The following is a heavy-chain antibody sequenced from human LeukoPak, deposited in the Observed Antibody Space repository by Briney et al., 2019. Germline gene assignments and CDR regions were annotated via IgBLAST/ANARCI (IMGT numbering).Heavy chain of an antibody. J-gene: IGHJ4*02. CDR3: AREPSYTSGLDY. D-gene: IGHD6-19*01. CDR1: GFTVSTYF. Sequence: GGSLRLSCAACGFTVSTYFMAWVRQAPGKGLEWVSLIYSGGTTYYADSVKGRFAISRDNSKNTLYLQMNSLRAEDTAVYYCAREPSYTSGLDYWGQGALVTVSS. V-gene: IGHV3-66*01. CDR2: IYSGGTT.